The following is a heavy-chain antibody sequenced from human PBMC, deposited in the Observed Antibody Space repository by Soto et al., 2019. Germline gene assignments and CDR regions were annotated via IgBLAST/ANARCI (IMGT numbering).Heavy chain of an antibody. V-gene: IGHV3-21*01. D-gene: IGHD4-4*01. J-gene: IGHJ4*02. CDR3: AREGINNYNEYYFDS. CDR1: GFTFSTYS. CDR2: ISGSGNYT. Sequence: GSLRLYCAASGFTFSTYSMNWVRQAPGKGLEWASSISGSGNYTHYADFLRGRFTISRDNAKTSLYLQMNSLRAEDTAVYYCAREGINNYNEYYFDSWGQGTVVTVSS.